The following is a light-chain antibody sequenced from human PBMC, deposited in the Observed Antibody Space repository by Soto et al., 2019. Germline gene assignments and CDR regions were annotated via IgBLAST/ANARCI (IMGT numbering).Light chain of an antibody. Sequence: ESVLTQSPGTLSMSPGERATLSCRASQSVSSSYSAWYQQKPGQAPRLLIYGASRRATGIPDRFSGSGSGTDFTLTISRLEPEDFAVYYCQQRSNRALTFGGGTKVEIK. CDR2: GAS. CDR3: QQRSNRALT. J-gene: IGKJ4*01. CDR1: QSVSSSY. V-gene: IGKV3D-20*02.